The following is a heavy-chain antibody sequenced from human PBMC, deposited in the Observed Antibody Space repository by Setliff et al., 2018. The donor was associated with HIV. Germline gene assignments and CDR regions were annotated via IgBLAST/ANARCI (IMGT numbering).Heavy chain of an antibody. D-gene: IGHD1-26*01. V-gene: IGHV4-39*07. CDR1: GGSISSSSNY. Sequence: TSETLSLTCTVSGGSISSSSNYWAWIRQPPGKGLEWIGSIYYSGYTYYNPSLKSRVTISVDTSKNQFSLRLTSVTATDTAMYYCAKDRSGSYRTFDYWGPGILVTVSS. J-gene: IGHJ4*02. CDR2: IYYSGYT. CDR3: AKDRSGSYRTFDY.